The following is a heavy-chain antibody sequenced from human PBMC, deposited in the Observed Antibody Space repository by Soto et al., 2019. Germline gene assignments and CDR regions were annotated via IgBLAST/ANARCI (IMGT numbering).Heavy chain of an antibody. D-gene: IGHD5-12*01. CDR3: AQAKYSGYDISLNFDY. V-gene: IGHV3-23*01. CDR2: ISGSGGST. CDR1: GFTFSSYA. Sequence: EVQLLESGGGLVQPGGSLRLSCAVSGFTFSSYAMSWVRQAPGKGLEWVSGISGSGGSTYYADSVKGRFTSSRDNSRNTLYLQMNSLRVEDTAVYYCAQAKYSGYDISLNFDYWGQGTLATVSS. J-gene: IGHJ4*02.